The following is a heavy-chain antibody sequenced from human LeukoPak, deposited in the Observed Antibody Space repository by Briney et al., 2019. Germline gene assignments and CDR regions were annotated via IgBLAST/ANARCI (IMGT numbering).Heavy chain of an antibody. V-gene: IGHV4-39*01. CDR2: IYYSGST. D-gene: IGHD3-3*01. CDR1: GGSISGSSYF. Sequence: PSETLSLTCTVSGGSISGSSYFWGWIRQPPGKGLEWIGSIYYSGSTYYNPSLKSRVTISVDTSKNQFSLKLSSVTAADTAVYYCARPGYDFWSGYVDYWGQGTLVTVSS. J-gene: IGHJ4*02. CDR3: ARPGYDFWSGYVDY.